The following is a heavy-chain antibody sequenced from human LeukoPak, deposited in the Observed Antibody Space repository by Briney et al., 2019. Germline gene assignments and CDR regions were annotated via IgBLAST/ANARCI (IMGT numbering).Heavy chain of an antibody. J-gene: IGHJ4*02. CDR3: ARGPPNYYDSSGYLIDY. V-gene: IGHV1-2*02. D-gene: IGHD3-22*01. CDR2: INPNSGGT. CDR1: GYTFTGYY. Sequence: ASVKVSCKASGYTFTGYYMHWVRQAPGQGLEWMGWINPNSGGTNYAQKFQGRVTMTRDTSISTAYMELSRLRSDDTAVYYCARGPPNYYDSSGYLIDYWGQGTLVTVSS.